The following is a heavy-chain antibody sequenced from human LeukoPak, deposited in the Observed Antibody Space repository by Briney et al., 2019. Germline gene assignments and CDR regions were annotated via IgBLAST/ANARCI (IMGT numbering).Heavy chain of an antibody. V-gene: IGHV3-23*01. CDR1: GFTFSSYA. J-gene: IGHJ4*02. CDR3: AKDRDTYYYDSSGEGY. D-gene: IGHD3-22*01. CDR2: ISGSGGST. Sequence: PGGSLRLSCAASGFTFSSYAMSWVRQAPGKGLEWVSAISGSGGSTYYADPVKGRFTISRDNSKNTLYLQMNSLRAEDTAVYYCAKDRDTYYYDSSGEGYWGQGTLVTVSS.